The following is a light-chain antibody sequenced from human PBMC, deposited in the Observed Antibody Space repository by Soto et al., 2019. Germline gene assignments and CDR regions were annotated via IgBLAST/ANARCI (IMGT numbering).Light chain of an antibody. CDR3: QQYNVYAWT. V-gene: IGKV1-5*03. Sequence: DNNMSQSPSTLSASIGDRVTITCRASQNINSWLAWYQQKPGKAPKLLIYEASSLEKGVPARFGGSGSGTEFTLTISSLQPDDFATYYCQQYNVYAWTCGQGTKG. J-gene: IGKJ1*01. CDR1: QNINSW. CDR2: EAS.